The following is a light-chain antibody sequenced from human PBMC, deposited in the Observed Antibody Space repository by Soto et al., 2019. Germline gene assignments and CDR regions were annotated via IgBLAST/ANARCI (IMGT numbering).Light chain of an antibody. CDR2: GAS. V-gene: IGKV3-20*01. CDR3: QHYGSSPR. CDR1: QSVTTSY. Sequence: EIVLTQSPGTLSLSTGERATLSCRASQSVTTSYLAWYQRKPGQAPRLLIYGASSRATGIPNRFSGSGSGTDFTLTISRLEPEDCAVYYCQHYGSSPRFGQGTMVDIK. J-gene: IGKJ1*01.